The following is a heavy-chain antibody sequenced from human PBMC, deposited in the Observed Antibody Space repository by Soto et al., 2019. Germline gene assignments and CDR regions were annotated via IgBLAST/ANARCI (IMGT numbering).Heavy chain of an antibody. CDR2: ISYDGSNK. CDR1: GFTFSSYA. D-gene: IGHD6-19*01. CDR3: ARDGGWCSFDY. V-gene: IGHV3-30-3*01. Sequence: QVQLVESGGGVVQPGRSLRLSCAASGFTFSSYAMHWVRQAPGKGLEWVAVISYDGSNKYYADSVKGRFTISRDNSKNTLYLQMNSLRAEDTAVYYCARDGGWCSFDYWGQGTLVTVSS. J-gene: IGHJ4*03.